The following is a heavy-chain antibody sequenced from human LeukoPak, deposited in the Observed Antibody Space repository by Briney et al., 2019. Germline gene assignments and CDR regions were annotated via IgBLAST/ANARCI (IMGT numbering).Heavy chain of an antibody. CDR3: AKDEYPSGHYSYFQD. J-gene: IGHJ1*01. CDR1: GFTFRNYG. D-gene: IGHD3-22*01. V-gene: IGHV3-33*06. Sequence: GGSLRLSCAASGFTFRNYGMHWVRQAPGKGLEWVADIWADGNKKYYADSVKGRFTVSRDTLKNTLYLQMDSLRAEDTAVYYCAKDEYPSGHYSYFQDWGQGTLVTVSS. CDR2: IWADGNKK.